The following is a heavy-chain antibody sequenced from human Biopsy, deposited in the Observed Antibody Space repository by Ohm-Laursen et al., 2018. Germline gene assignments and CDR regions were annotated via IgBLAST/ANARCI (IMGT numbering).Heavy chain of an antibody. V-gene: IGHV3-23*01. CDR1: GFTFNTYA. D-gene: IGHD7-27*01. CDR2: IDVSEDNT. CDR3: VKHWGGYNFDS. J-gene: IGHJ4*01. Sequence: SLRLSCAASGFTFNTYAMNWVRQAPGKGLEWVSHIDVSEDNTYYADSVRGRSTISRDNSKKMVHLQINSLRADDTAVYYCVKHWGGYNFDSWGQGTLVTVSS.